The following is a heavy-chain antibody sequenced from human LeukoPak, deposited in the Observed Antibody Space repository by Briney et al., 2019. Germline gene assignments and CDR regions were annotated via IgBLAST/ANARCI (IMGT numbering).Heavy chain of an antibody. CDR3: ASYDSGSP. CDR1: GFTISNSW. V-gene: IGHV3-7*01. D-gene: IGHD1-26*01. CDR2: IKQDGSEK. Sequence: GGSLRLSCAASGFTISNSWMNWVRRAPGKGLEWVANIKQDGSEKYYVDSVKGRFTISRDNAKNSLYLQMNSLRAEDTAVYCCASYDSGSPWGQGTLVTVSS. J-gene: IGHJ5*02.